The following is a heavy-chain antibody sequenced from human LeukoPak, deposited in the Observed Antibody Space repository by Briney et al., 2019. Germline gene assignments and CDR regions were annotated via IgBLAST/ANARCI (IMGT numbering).Heavy chain of an antibody. CDR3: ARGHDGVVGWFAP. J-gene: IGHJ5*02. CDR2: IYYSGST. CDR1: GGSISSSSYY. V-gene: IGHV4-39*07. D-gene: IGHD4-17*01. Sequence: SETLPLTCTVSGGSISSSSYYWGWIRQPPGKGLEWIGSIYYSGSTYYNPSLKSRVTISVDTSKNKVSLKVTSVTAADTAVYYCARGHDGVVGWFAPWGRGTLVTVSS.